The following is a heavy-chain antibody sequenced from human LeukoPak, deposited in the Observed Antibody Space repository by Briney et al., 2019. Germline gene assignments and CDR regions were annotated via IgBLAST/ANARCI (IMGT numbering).Heavy chain of an antibody. Sequence: GGSLRLSCAASGFTFSSYSMNWVRQAPGKGLEWVSYISSSSSTIYYADSVKGRFTISRDNAKNSLYLQMNSLRAEDTAVYYCARVVGGNYDFWSAVDAFDIWGQGTMVTVSS. CDR1: GFTFSSYS. V-gene: IGHV3-48*01. J-gene: IGHJ3*02. D-gene: IGHD3-3*01. CDR2: ISSSSSTI. CDR3: ARVVGGNYDFWSAVDAFDI.